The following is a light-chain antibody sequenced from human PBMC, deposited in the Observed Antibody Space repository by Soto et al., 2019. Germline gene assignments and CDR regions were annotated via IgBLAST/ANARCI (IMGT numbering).Light chain of an antibody. CDR1: RRIGTY. V-gene: IGKV1-39*01. CDR2: AAS. J-gene: IGKJ2*01. CDR3: QQSFSTPPS. Sequence: DIQMTQSPSSLSASEGDRVTVTCLASRRIGTYLNWYQQKPGEAPQLLIYAASTLQTGVPSRFSGSGSGRDFTLTITSLQTEDFATYYCQQSFSTPPSFGQGTKLEIK.